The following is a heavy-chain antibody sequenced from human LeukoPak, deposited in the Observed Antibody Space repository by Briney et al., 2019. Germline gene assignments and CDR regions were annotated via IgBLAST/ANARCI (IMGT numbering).Heavy chain of an antibody. CDR2: INHSGGT. CDR1: GGSFSGYY. Sequence: SETLSLTCAVYGGSFSGYYWSWVRQPPGKGLEWIGEINHSGGTNYNPSLKSRVTISVDTSKNQFSLKVTSVTAADTAVYYCARDLWGISDYWGQGTLVTVSS. V-gene: IGHV4-34*01. J-gene: IGHJ4*02. CDR3: ARDLWGISDY. D-gene: IGHD3-16*01.